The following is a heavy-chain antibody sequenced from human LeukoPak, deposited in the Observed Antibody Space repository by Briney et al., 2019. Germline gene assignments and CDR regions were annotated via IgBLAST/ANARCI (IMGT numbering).Heavy chain of an antibody. CDR2: MNHSGST. CDR3: ARQRTYYVWGSYRPYYFDY. J-gene: IGHJ4*02. V-gene: IGHV4-34*01. CDR1: DGSFSGYY. D-gene: IGHD3-16*02. Sequence: PSETLSLTCAVYDGSFSGYYWTWIRQPPGKGLERIGEMNHSGSTNYNSSLKSRVTVSVDTSKSHFSLNLSSVTAADTAVYYCARQRTYYVWGSYRPYYFDYWGQGTLVTVSS.